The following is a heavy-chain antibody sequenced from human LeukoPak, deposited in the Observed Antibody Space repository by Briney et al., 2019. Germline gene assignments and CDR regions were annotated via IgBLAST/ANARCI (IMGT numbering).Heavy chain of an antibody. CDR2: ISYDGSNK. J-gene: IGHJ6*03. CDR1: GFTFSSYA. CDR3: ARDPQGSYYYMDV. V-gene: IGHV3-30-3*01. Sequence: GGSLRLSCAASGFTFSSYAMHWVRQAPGKGLEWMAVISYDGSNKYYADSVKGRFTISRDNSKNTLYLQMNSLRAEDAAVYYCARDPQGSYYYMDVWGKGTTVTVSS.